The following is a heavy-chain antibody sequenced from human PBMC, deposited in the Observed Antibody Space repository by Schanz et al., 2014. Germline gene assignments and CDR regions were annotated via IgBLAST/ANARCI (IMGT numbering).Heavy chain of an antibody. CDR3: ARGGYNYALNAFDM. Sequence: QVQLVQSGTQVKKPGASVKVSCKASGYTLSAYSLHWVRQAPGQGLEWMGIVNPSIRGTHFAREFQGRVTVTSDTSTSTVYMELSGLRSEDTAMYYCARGGYNYALNAFDMWGQGTMVTVSS. V-gene: IGHV1-46*01. CDR2: VNPSIRGT. D-gene: IGHD5-18*01. CDR1: GYTLSAYS. J-gene: IGHJ3*02.